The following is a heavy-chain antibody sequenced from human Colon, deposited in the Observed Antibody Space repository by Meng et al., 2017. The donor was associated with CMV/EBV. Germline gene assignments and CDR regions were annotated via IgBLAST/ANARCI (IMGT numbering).Heavy chain of an antibody. D-gene: IGHD1-26*01. V-gene: IGHV4-39*01. CDR2: IYYSGST. J-gene: IGHJ4*02. CDR1: GGSISRSSSY. CDR3: ARHGGSYFDY. Sequence: CTVSGGSISRSSSYWGWIRQPPGKGLEWIGSIYYSGSTYYNPSLKSRVTISVDTSKNQFSLKLSSVTAADTAVYYCARHGGSYFDYWGQGTLVTVSS.